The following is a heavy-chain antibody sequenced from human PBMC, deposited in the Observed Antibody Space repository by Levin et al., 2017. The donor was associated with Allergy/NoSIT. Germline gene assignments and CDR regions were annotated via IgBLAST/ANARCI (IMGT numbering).Heavy chain of an antibody. CDR3: VREREFTSGWYAY. V-gene: IGHV3-48*02. CDR2: INAGSNII. J-gene: IGHJ4*02. Sequence: PGGSLRLSCAASGFTLINFCINWVRHAPGKGLNWVSYINAGSNIIYYADSVKGRFTISRDNAKNSLYLQMTSLRDEDTAVYYCVREREFTSGWYAYWGPGTLVTVSS. CDR1: GFTLINFC. D-gene: IGHD6-19*01.